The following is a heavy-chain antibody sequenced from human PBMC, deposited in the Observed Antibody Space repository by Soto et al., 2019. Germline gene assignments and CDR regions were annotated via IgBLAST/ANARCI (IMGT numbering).Heavy chain of an antibody. V-gene: IGHV3-23*01. D-gene: IGHD3-3*01. CDR1: GFTFSSYA. CDR2: ISGSGGST. J-gene: IGHJ6*02. Sequence: EVQLLESGGGLVQPGGSLRLSCAASGFTFSSYAMSWVRQAPGKGLEWGSAISGSGGSTYYADSVKGRFTISRDNSKNTLYLQMNSLRGEDTAVYYCAKRSGSDYYDYGMDVWGQGTTVTVSS. CDR3: AKRSGSDYYDYGMDV.